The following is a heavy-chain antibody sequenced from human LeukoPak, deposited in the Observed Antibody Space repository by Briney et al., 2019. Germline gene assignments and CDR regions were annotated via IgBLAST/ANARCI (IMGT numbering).Heavy chain of an antibody. CDR2: ISSSSSTI. Sequence: GGSLRLSCAASGFTFSSYSMNWVRQAPGKGLEWVSYISSSSSTIYYADSVKGRFTISRDNAKNSLYLQMNSLRAEDTAVYYCARDGGSAVPAAYSPAYYYYGMDVWGQGTTVTVSS. CDR1: GFTFSSYS. V-gene: IGHV3-48*04. J-gene: IGHJ6*02. D-gene: IGHD2-2*01. CDR3: ARDGGSAVPAAYSPAYYYYGMDV.